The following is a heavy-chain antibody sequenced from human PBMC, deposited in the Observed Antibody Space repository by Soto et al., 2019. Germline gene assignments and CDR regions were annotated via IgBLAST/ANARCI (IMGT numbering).Heavy chain of an antibody. CDR3: ARDCSSTSCHPY. V-gene: IGHV3-21*01. Sequence: GGSLRLSCAASGFTFSSYSMNWVRQAPGKGLEWVSSISSSSSYIYYADSVKGRFTISRDNAKNSLYLQMNSLRAEDTAVYYCARDCSSTSCHPYWGQGTLVTVSS. D-gene: IGHD2-2*01. CDR2: ISSSSSYI. CDR1: GFTFSSYS. J-gene: IGHJ4*02.